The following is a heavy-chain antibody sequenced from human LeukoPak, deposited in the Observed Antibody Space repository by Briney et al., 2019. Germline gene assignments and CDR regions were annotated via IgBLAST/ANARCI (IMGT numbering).Heavy chain of an antibody. J-gene: IGHJ3*02. V-gene: IGHV5-51*01. CDR2: IYPGDSDT. D-gene: IGHD7-27*01. CDR1: GYSFTNYW. Sequence: GESLKISFKGSGYSFTNYWIGWVRQMPGKGLEWMGIIYPGDSDTTYSPSFQGQVTTSADKSISTAYLQWSSLKASDTAMYYCARQNWGAFDIWGQGTMVTVSS. CDR3: ARQNWGAFDI.